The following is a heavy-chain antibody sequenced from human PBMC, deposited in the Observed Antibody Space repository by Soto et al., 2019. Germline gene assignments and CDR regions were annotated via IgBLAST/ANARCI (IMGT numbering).Heavy chain of an antibody. D-gene: IGHD3-22*01. CDR1: GYTFTGYY. V-gene: IGHV1-2*02. CDR3: AREGVRYYDSSGFGY. J-gene: IGHJ4*02. CDR2: INPNSGGT. Sequence: ASVKVSWKDSGYTFTGYYMHWVRQAPGQGLEWMGWINPNSGGTNYAQKFQGRVTMTRDTSISTAYMELSRLRADDTAVYYCAREGVRYYDSSGFGYSGQTPLVTVSS.